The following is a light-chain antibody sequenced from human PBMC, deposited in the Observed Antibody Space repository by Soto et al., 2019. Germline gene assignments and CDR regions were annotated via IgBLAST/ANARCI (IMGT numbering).Light chain of an antibody. J-gene: IGKJ4*01. V-gene: IGKV1-5*01. CDR1: QSISSW. CDR3: QQYNTYSSLT. CDR2: AAS. Sequence: DIQMTQSPSTLSASVGDRVTITCRASQSISSWLAWYQQKLGRAPRLLIYAASSLERGVPSRFSGSGYGTEFTLTISSLQPDDFATYYCQQYNTYSSLTFGGGTKVEIK.